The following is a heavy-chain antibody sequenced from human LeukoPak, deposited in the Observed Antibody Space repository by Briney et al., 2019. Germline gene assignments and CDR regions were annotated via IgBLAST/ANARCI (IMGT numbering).Heavy chain of an antibody. CDR2: IWYDGSNK. J-gene: IGHJ6*04. CDR1: GFTFSSYG. Sequence: PGGSLRLSCAASGFTFSSYGMHWVRQAPGKGLEWAAVIWYDGSNKYYADSVKGRFTISRDNSKNTLYLQMNSLRAEDTAVYYCARGLDSSNGMDVWGKGTTVTVSS. V-gene: IGHV3-33*01. D-gene: IGHD2-2*03. CDR3: ARGLDSSNGMDV.